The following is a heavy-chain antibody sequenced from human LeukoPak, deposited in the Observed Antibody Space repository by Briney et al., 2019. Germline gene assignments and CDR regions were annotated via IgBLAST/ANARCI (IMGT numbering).Heavy chain of an antibody. J-gene: IGHJ4*02. CDR1: GFTFSTYG. CDR2: VGYDGSEI. Sequence: GESLRLSCATSGFTFSTYGMHWVRQAPGKGLKWVAFVGYDGSEIRYADSVKGQFTISRDNSKNTVHLQMGGLRGEDTAVYYCAKRGKDSPRYYNYFDFWGQGTLVTVSS. D-gene: IGHD3-22*01. CDR3: AKRGKDSPRYYNYFDF. V-gene: IGHV3-30*02.